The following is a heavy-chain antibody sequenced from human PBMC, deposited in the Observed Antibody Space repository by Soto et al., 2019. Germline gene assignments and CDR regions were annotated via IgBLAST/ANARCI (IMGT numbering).Heavy chain of an antibody. J-gene: IGHJ4*01. CDR3: ARDSLKSYDLLTGTAFDY. CDR1: GDTFSNYG. Sequence: QVQLVQSGAEVKKPGSSVKVSCRASGDTFSNYGISWVRQAPGQGLEWMGRIIPILGIAKYAQRFQDRVTITADKSTTTAYLEMSSLRSEDTAMYYCARDSLKSYDLLTGTAFDYWGHGTLVTVSS. V-gene: IGHV1-69*04. CDR2: IIPILGIA. D-gene: IGHD3-9*01.